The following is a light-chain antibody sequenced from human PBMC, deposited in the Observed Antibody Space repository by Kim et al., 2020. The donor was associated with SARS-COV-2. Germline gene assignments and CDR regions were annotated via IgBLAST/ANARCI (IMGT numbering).Light chain of an antibody. CDR3: SSYTSSSTPV. CDR2: DVS. J-gene: IGLJ2*01. V-gene: IGLV2-14*03. CDR1: SSDVGGYNY. Sequence: QSALTQPASVSGSPGQSITISCTGTSSDVGGYNYVSWYQQHPGKALKLMIYDVSNRPSGVSNRFSGSKSGNTASLTISGLQAEDEADYYCSSYTSSSTPVFGGGTQLTVL.